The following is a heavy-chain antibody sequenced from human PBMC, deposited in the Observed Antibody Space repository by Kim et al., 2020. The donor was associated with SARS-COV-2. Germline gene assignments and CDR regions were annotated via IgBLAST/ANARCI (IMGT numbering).Heavy chain of an antibody. V-gene: IGHV3-7*01. CDR1: GFTFSGYW. J-gene: IGHJ4*02. D-gene: IGHD6-6*01. CDR2: IKQDGSET. Sequence: GGSLRLSCAASGFTFSGYWMNWVRQAPGKGLEWVANIKQDGSETYYVDSVKGRFTISRDNAKNSLYLHMNSLRAEDTVVYYCARVRYSSSPGRSDYWGQGTLVTVSS. CDR3: ARVRYSSSPGRSDY.